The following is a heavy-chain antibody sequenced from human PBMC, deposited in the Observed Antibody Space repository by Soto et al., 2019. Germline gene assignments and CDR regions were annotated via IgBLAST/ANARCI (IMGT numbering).Heavy chain of an antibody. V-gene: IGHV1-46*01. J-gene: IGHJ5*02. Sequence: QVQLVQSGAEVKKPGASVKVSCKASGYTFTSYYMHWVRQAPGQGLEWMGIINPSGGSTSYAQKFQGRVTMTRDTSTSTVYMELSSLRSEDTAVYYCARDPGYYDILGRWVGFDPWGQGTLVTVSS. CDR2: INPSGGST. CDR3: ARDPGYYDILGRWVGFDP. D-gene: IGHD3-9*01. CDR1: GYTFTSYY.